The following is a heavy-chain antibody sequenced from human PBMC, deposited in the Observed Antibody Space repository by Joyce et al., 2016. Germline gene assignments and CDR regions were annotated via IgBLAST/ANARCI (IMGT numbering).Heavy chain of an antibody. CDR2: TYYRTKWYN. D-gene: IGHD3-16*01. Sequence: QVQLQQSGPGLVKPSQTLSVICAISGDSISNNTAAWNWIRQSPSRGLEWLVRTYYRTKWYNDYADSVKGLITFNQDTSKNQFSLQLNSVTPEDTAVYYCARDRGNIRYRLFDPWGQGTQVTVSS. CDR1: GDSISNNTAA. V-gene: IGHV6-1*01. CDR3: ARDRGNIRYRLFDP. J-gene: IGHJ5*02.